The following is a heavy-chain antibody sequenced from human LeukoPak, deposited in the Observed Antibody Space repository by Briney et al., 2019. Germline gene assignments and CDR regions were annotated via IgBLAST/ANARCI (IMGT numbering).Heavy chain of an antibody. V-gene: IGHV1-2*02. CDR2: INPNSGGT. Sequence: GASVTVSCKASGYTFTGYYMHWVRQAPGQGLEWMGWINPNSGGTNYAQKFQGRVTMTRDTSISTAYMELSRLRSDDTAVYYCARWRSIGYNRFDPWGQGTLVTVSS. CDR1: GYTFTGYY. D-gene: IGHD3-16*01. J-gene: IGHJ5*02. CDR3: ARWRSIGYNRFDP.